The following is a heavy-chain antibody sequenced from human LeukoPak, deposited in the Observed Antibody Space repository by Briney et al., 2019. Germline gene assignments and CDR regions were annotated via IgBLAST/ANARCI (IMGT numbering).Heavy chain of an antibody. J-gene: IGHJ4*02. Sequence: GGSLRLSCAGSGFTFSIYAMSWVRQAPGKGLEWVSGISGSSSHTLDADSVRGRFIISRDNTRNTLCLHMNSLRAEDTALYYCAKEGDYSNAAPEWGFDSWGQGTLVTVSS. D-gene: IGHD4-17*01. CDR3: AKEGDYSNAAPEWGFDS. CDR1: GFTFSIYA. CDR2: ISGSSSHT. V-gene: IGHV3-23*01.